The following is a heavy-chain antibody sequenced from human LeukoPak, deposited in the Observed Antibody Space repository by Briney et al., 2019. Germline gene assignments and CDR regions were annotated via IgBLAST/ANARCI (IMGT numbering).Heavy chain of an antibody. J-gene: IGHJ5*02. CDR2: IYYSGST. Sequence: SETLSLTCTVSGGSISNKYWSWIRQPPGKGLEWIGYIYYSGSTNYNPSLKSRVTISVDTSKNQFSLKLSSVTAADTAVYYCARTDRLVYGWFDPWGQGTLVTASS. CDR1: GGSISNKY. CDR3: ARTDRLVYGWFDP. D-gene: IGHD6-19*01. V-gene: IGHV4-59*01.